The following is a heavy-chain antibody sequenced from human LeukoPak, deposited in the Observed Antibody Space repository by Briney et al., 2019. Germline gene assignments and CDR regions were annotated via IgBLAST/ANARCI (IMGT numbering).Heavy chain of an antibody. Sequence: SETLSLTCTVSGGSISSTIYYWGWIRQPPGKGLEWIGSIFYTGSTNYNPSLKSRVTISVDTSKNQFSLKLSSVTAADTAVYYCARAPLWFGELSFDYWGQGTLVTVSS. CDR3: ARAPLWFGELSFDY. J-gene: IGHJ4*02. CDR1: GGSISSTIYY. CDR2: IFYTGST. D-gene: IGHD3-10*01. V-gene: IGHV4-39*07.